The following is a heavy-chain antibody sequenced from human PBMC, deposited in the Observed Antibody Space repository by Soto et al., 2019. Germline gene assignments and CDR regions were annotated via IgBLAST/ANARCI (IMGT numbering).Heavy chain of an antibody. D-gene: IGHD6-19*01. Sequence: LRLSCAASGFTFSSYGMHWVRQAPGKGLEWVAVISYDGSNKYYADSVKGRFTISRDNSKNTLYLQMNSLRAEDTAVYYCAKDRRPWLVSNYFDYWGQGTLVTVSS. V-gene: IGHV3-30*18. CDR3: AKDRRPWLVSNYFDY. CDR2: ISYDGSNK. CDR1: GFTFSSYG. J-gene: IGHJ4*02.